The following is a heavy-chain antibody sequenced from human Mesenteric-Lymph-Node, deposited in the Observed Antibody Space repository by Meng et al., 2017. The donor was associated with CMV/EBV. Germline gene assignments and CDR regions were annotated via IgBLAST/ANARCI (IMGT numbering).Heavy chain of an antibody. CDR2: INHRGAT. V-gene: IGHV4-34*01. CDR1: NGALPTDL. CDR3: ARATVFVRGVRRTEDY. J-gene: IGHJ4*02. Sequence: YNGALPTDLWSWIRPTHGNGLEWIGEINHRGATKDNPSLKSRLTMSVDTSKSQFSLKLSSVTAADTAVYYCARATVFVRGVRRTEDYWGQGTLVTVSS. D-gene: IGHD3-10*01.